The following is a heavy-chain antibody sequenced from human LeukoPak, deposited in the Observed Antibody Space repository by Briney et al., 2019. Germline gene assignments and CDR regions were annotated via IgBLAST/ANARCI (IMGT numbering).Heavy chain of an antibody. D-gene: IGHD6-13*01. J-gene: IGHJ4*02. Sequence: GGSLRLSCAASGFTFRSYATIWVRQAPGEGLEWVSGISSSGTNTYYADSVKGRFTISRDNSMNTLYLQMNSLRAEDTAVYYCAKDGSRYSSTWYDYWGQGTLVTVSS. CDR3: AKDGSRYSSTWYDY. CDR2: ISSSGTNT. V-gene: IGHV3-23*01. CDR1: GFTFRSYA.